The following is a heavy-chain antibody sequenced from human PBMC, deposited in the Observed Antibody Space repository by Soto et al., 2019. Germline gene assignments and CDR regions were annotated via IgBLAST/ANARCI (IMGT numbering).Heavy chain of an antibody. CDR2: INHSGST. CDR3: ATSSYYENRGYPD. V-gene: IGHV4-34*01. J-gene: IGHJ4*02. D-gene: IGHD3-22*01. CDR1: GGSFSGYY. Sequence: SETLSLTCAVYGGSFSGYYWSWIRQPPGKGLEWIGEINHSGSTNYNPSLKSRVTIAVDTSKNQFSLKLSSVTAADTAVYYCATSSYYENRGYPDWGPGTLFPVT.